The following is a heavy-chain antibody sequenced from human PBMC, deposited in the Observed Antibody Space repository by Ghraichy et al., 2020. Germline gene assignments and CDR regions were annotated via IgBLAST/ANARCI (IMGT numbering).Heavy chain of an antibody. CDR2: IRGSGVNT. J-gene: IGHJ4*02. D-gene: IGHD6-19*01. CDR3: AKEMDTRGWYSADY. CDR1: GFTFSNYA. Sequence: LSLPCAASGFTFSNYAMSWLRQPPGKGLEWVSAIRGSGVNTYYADSVKGRFTVSRDNSKNSLYLQMNSLRAENTAVYYCAKEMDTRGWYSADYWGQGTLVTVSS. V-gene: IGHV3-23*01.